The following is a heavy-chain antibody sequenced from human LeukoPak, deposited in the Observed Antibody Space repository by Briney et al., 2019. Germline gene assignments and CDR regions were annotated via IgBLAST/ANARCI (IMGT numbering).Heavy chain of an antibody. CDR2: ISSSSSYI. D-gene: IGHD1-26*01. CDR3: ARGAKWAYYFGY. Sequence: GGSLRLSCEASGFTLSSYSMNWVRQAPGKGLEWVSSISSSSSYISYADSVKGRFTISRDNAKDTLYLHMNSLTAEDTAVYYCARGAKWAYYFGYWGQGTLVTVSS. J-gene: IGHJ4*02. V-gene: IGHV3-21*01. CDR1: GFTLSSYS.